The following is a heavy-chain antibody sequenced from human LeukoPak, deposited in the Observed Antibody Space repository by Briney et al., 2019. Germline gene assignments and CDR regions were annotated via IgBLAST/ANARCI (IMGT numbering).Heavy chain of an antibody. D-gene: IGHD6-13*01. V-gene: IGHV4-38-2*02. Sequence: KTSETLSLTCTVSGYSISSGYYWGWIRQPPGKGLEWIGSIYHSGSTYYNPSLKSRVTISVDTSKNQFSLKLSSVTAADTAVYYCARGSAAAGTYYFDYWGQGTLVTVSS. CDR1: GYSISSGYY. J-gene: IGHJ4*02. CDR3: ARGSAAAGTYYFDY. CDR2: IYHSGST.